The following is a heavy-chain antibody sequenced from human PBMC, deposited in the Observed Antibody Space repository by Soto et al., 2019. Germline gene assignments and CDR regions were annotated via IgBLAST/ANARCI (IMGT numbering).Heavy chain of an antibody. CDR2: ITVNSGNT. J-gene: IGHJ4*02. CDR3: GRGLGGGWYYFDY. CDR1: GYTFTSYG. Sequence: QVQLVQSGVEVKKPGASVKVSCKASGYTFTSYGIGWVRQAPGQGLEWMGWITVNSGNTNYPQKVQGRVTMTTDTSTSTAYMELRSLTSDDTAVYYCGRGLGGGWYYFDYWGQGTLVTVSS. V-gene: IGHV1-18*01. D-gene: IGHD6-19*01.